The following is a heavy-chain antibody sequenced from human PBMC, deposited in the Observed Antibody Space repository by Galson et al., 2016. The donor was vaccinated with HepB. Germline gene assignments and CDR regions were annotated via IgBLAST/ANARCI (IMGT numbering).Heavy chain of an antibody. CDR2: VNGTGGIT. CDR3: VISRGWFNYSFHGMDV. J-gene: IGHJ6*02. Sequence: SLRLSCAASGFTFRNFAVHWVRQAPGKGLEYVSVVNGTGGITYYADSVKGRFTISRDNSKNTLYLKMSSLRTEDTAVYYCVISRGWFNYSFHGMDVWGQGTTVTGSS. V-gene: IGHV3-64D*06. CDR1: GFTFRNFA. D-gene: IGHD6-19*01.